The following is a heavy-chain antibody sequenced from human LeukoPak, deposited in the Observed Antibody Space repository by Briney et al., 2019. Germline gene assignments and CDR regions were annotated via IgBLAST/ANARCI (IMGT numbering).Heavy chain of an antibody. CDR3: AKGVTTVRIYYHGMDV. V-gene: IGHV3-23*01. D-gene: IGHD4-17*01. CDR2: ISGSGDSR. CDR1: GFTFSSCA. Sequence: GGSLRLSCAASGFTFSSCAMSWVRQAPGKGLEWVSLISGSGDSRYYADCVTGRFTISRDNAKNTLWLQMNSLTAEDTAVYYCAKGVTTVRIYYHGMDVWGQGTTVTVSS. J-gene: IGHJ6*02.